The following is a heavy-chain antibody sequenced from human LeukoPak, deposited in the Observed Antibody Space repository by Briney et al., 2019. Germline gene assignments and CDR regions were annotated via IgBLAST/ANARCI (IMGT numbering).Heavy chain of an antibody. D-gene: IGHD4-23*01. J-gene: IGHJ4*02. Sequence: SETLSLTCTVSGGSISSYYWSWVRQPPGKGLEWLGYIYYSGSTNYNPSLKSRVTISVDTSKNQFSLKLSSVTAADTAVYYCARVGGGSDAPYFDYWGQGTLVTVSS. CDR1: GGSISSYY. CDR3: ARVGGGSDAPYFDY. V-gene: IGHV4-59*01. CDR2: IYYSGST.